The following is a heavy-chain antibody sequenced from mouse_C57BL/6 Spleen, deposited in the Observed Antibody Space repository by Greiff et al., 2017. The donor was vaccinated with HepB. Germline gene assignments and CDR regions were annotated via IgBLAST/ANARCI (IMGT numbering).Heavy chain of an antibody. Sequence: QVQLQQPGAELVRPGTSVKLSCKASGYTFTSYWMHWVKQRPGQGLEWIGVIDPSDSYTNYNQKFKGKATLTVDTSSSTAYMQLSSLTSEDSAVYYCARPYSSGYYFDYWGQGTTLTVSS. D-gene: IGHD3-2*02. V-gene: IGHV1-59*01. CDR3: ARPYSSGYYFDY. CDR2: IDPSDSYT. J-gene: IGHJ2*01. CDR1: GYTFTSYW.